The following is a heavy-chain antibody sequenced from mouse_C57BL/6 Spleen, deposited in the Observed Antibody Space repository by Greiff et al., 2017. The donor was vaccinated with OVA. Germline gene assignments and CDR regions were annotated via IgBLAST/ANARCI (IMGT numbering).Heavy chain of an antibody. D-gene: IGHD1-1*01. Sequence: QVQLKQPGAELVKPGASVKLSCKASGYTFTSYWMHWVKQRPGQGLEWIGMIHPNSGSTNYNEKFKSKATLTVDKSSSTAYMQLSSLTSEDSAVYYCARSYYYGSSYVGYWYFDVWGTGTTVTVSS. CDR1: GYTFTSYW. CDR2: IHPNSGST. J-gene: IGHJ1*03. V-gene: IGHV1-64*01. CDR3: ARSYYYGSSYVGYWYFDV.